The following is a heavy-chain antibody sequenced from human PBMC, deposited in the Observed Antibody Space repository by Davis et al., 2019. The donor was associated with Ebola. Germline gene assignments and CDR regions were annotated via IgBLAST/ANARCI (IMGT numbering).Heavy chain of an antibody. J-gene: IGHJ5*02. Sequence: MPSETLSLTCTLSGCSISSYYWSWIRQPPGKGLEWIGYIYYSGSANYNPSLKSRVTISVDTSKNQFSLKVSSVTAADTAVYYCARVLRNWFDPWGQGTLVTVSS. CDR3: ARVLRNWFDP. CDR2: IYYSGSA. CDR1: GCSISSYY. V-gene: IGHV4-59*01.